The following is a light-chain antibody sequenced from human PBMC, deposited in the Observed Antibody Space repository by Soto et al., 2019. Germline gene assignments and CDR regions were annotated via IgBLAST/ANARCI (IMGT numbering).Light chain of an antibody. V-gene: IGKV1-39*01. CDR1: QGISSY. Sequence: IRMTQSPSSLSASIGDTVTITCRASQGISSYLAWYQQKPGKAPELLIFAASSLQSGVPSRFSGSGSGTDFTLTISSLQPEDFATYYCQQSGDTPPWTFGQGTKVDI. J-gene: IGKJ1*01. CDR3: QQSGDTPPWT. CDR2: AAS.